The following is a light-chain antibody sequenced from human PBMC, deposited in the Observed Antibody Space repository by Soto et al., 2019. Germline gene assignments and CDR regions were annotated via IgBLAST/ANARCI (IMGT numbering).Light chain of an antibody. CDR2: GAS. J-gene: IGKJ1*01. V-gene: IGKV3-20*01. CDR1: QSVSSSY. CDR3: QQYASSPQT. Sequence: EIVLTQSPGTLSLSPGERATLTCRASQSVSSSYLAWYQQKPGQAPRLLIYGASSRATGIPDRFSGSGSGTDFTLTISRLEPEDLAVYYCQQYASSPQTFGQGTKVEIK.